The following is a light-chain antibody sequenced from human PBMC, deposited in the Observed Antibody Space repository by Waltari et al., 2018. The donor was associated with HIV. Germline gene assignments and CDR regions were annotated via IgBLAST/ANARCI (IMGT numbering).Light chain of an antibody. CDR1: SSHVRWCNC. CDR3: SSYTSSSTLV. Sequence: QSARTQPASVSGSPAQSLTLSCPFTSSHVRWCNCVSWYQQHPGKAPQLMIYEVSNRPSGVSNRFSGSKSDNTASLTIAGLQAEDEADYYCSSYTSSSTLVFGGGTKLTVL. V-gene: IGLV2-14*01. J-gene: IGLJ2*01. CDR2: EVS.